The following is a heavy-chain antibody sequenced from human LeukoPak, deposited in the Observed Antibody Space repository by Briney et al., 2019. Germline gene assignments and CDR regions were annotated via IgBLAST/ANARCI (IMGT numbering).Heavy chain of an antibody. D-gene: IGHD3-22*01. CDR1: GFTFDDYA. Sequence: GGSLRLSCAASGFTFDDYAMHWVRQAPGKGLEWVAVISHDGSNAYYADSVKGRFTISRDNSKNTLYLQMSSLRAEDTAVYYCAKTHYYDSSGVPGDYWGQGTLVTVSS. V-gene: IGHV3-30*18. CDR2: ISHDGSNA. J-gene: IGHJ4*02. CDR3: AKTHYYDSSGVPGDY.